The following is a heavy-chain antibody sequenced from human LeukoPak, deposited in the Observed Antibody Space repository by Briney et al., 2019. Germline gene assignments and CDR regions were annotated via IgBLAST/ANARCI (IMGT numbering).Heavy chain of an antibody. CDR2: INPNSGDT. D-gene: IGHD5-12*01. V-gene: IGHV1-2*02. CDR1: GYTFTGYY. Sequence: GASVKVSCKASGYTFTGYYIHWVRQASGQGLEWMGWINPNSGDTNYAQKFQGRVTMTRDTSIRTAYLELSGLRSDDTAVYYCAKNPYEYYLDYWGQGTLVTVSS. CDR3: AKNPYEYYLDY. J-gene: IGHJ4*02.